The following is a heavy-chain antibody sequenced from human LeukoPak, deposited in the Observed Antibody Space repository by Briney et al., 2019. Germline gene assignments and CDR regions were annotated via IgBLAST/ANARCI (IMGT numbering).Heavy chain of an antibody. CDR3: AKLGSSSSWYFKYYYYMDV. D-gene: IGHD6-13*01. Sequence: PGGSLRLSCAASGFTFSSYAMSWVRQAPGKGLEWVSAISVSGGSTYYADSVKGRFTISRDNSKNTLYLQMNSLRAEDTAVYYCAKLGSSSSWYFKYYYYMDVWGKGTTVTVSS. V-gene: IGHV3-23*01. CDR2: ISVSGGST. J-gene: IGHJ6*03. CDR1: GFTFSSYA.